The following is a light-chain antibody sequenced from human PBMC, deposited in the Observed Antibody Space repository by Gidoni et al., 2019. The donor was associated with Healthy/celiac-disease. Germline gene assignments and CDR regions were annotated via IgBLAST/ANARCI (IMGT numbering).Light chain of an antibody. CDR3: QQRSNWPLYT. CDR1: QSVTSY. V-gene: IGKV3-11*01. J-gene: IGKJ2*01. Sequence: EIVLTQSPAALSLSPGETATLSCRASQSVTSYLAWYQQKPGQAPRLLIYDASNRANGIPARFSGSGSGTDFTLTISSLEPEDFAVYYCQQRSNWPLYTFGQGTKLEIK. CDR2: DAS.